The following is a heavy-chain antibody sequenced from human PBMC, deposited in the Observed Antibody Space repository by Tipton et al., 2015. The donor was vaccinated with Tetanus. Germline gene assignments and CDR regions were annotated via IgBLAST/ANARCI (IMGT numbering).Heavy chain of an antibody. CDR1: GFTFSDYA. D-gene: IGHD4-11*01. CDR3: AKDRPLRGLTKSYYGMDV. J-gene: IGHJ6*02. V-gene: IGHV3-30-3*01. Sequence: SLRLSCAASGFTFSDYAIHWVRQGPGKGLEWLAFVSYDGSTKYYADSVKGRFTISRDNSKNTLFVQMNSLRPEDTAVYFCAKDRPLRGLTKSYYGMDVWGQGTTVTVSS. CDR2: VSYDGSTK.